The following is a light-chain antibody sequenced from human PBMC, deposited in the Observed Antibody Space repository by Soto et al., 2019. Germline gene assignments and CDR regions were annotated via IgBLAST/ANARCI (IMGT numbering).Light chain of an antibody. CDR1: ESVSRN. V-gene: IGKV3-11*01. CDR3: QQRNTWPIT. Sequence: EVVLTQSPATLSLSPGERATLSCRASESVSRNLAWYQQKPGQAPRLLIYGASTRATGIPARFSGSGSGTDFTLTISSLEPEDFAIYYCQQRNTWPITFGQGTRLEIK. CDR2: GAS. J-gene: IGKJ5*01.